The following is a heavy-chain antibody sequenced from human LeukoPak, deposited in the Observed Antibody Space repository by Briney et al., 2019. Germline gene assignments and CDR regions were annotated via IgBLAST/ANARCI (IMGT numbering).Heavy chain of an antibody. D-gene: IGHD6-13*01. CDR3: ARNRIAAAGDFDY. J-gene: IGHJ4*02. CDR2: INHSGST. CDR1: GGSFSGYY. Sequence: SETLSHTCAVYGGSFSGYYWSWIRQPPGKGLEWIGEINHSGSTNYNPSLKSRVTISVDTSKNQFSLKLSSVTAADTAVYYCARNRIAAAGDFDYWGQGTLVTVSS. V-gene: IGHV4-34*01.